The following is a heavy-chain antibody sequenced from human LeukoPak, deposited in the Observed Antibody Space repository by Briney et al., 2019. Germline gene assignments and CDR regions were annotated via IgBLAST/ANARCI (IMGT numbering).Heavy chain of an antibody. CDR2: ISAYNGNT. J-gene: IGHJ5*02. Sequence: ASVTVSFTASGYTFTGYYMHWVRQAPGQGLEWMGWISAYNGNTNYAQKLQGRVTMTTDTSTSTAYMELRSLRSDDTAVYYCARDPGEDYGDYPWGQGTLVTVSS. CDR3: ARDPGEDYGDYP. CDR1: GYTFTGYY. D-gene: IGHD4-17*01. V-gene: IGHV1-18*04.